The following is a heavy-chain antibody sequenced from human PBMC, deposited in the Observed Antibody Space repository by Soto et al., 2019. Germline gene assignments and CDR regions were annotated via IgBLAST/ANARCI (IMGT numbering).Heavy chain of an antibody. Sequence: QVQLQESGPGLVKPSETLSLICTVSGGSVSGDKNYWSWIRQSPGKGLEWIGYISYSGATNYNPSLKSRLTISVDRSKNQFALKLSSVTASDTALYYCATSPRFAFDFWCQGTTVIVSS. J-gene: IGHJ3*01. CDR1: GGSVSGDKNY. D-gene: IGHD3-16*01. V-gene: IGHV4-61*01. CDR2: ISYSGAT. CDR3: ATSPRFAFDF.